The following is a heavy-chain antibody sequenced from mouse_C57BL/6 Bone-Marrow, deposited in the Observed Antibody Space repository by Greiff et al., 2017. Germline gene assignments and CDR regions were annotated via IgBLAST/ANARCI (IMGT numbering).Heavy chain of an antibody. CDR3: NWEYFDY. D-gene: IGHD4-1*01. Sequence: VQLQQPGAELVMPGASVKLSCKASGYTFTSYWMHWVKQRPGQGLELIGEIDPSDSYTNYNQKFKGKSTLTVDKSSSTAYMQLSSLTSEDSAVYYWNWEYFDYWGQGTTLTVSS. CDR1: GYTFTSYW. J-gene: IGHJ2*01. V-gene: IGHV1-69*01. CDR2: IDPSDSYT.